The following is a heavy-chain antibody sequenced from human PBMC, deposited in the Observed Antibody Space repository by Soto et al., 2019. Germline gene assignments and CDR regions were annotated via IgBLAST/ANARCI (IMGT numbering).Heavy chain of an antibody. Sequence: GASVKVYCKASGYAFTSYDVNWVRQATGQGLEWMGRIIPILGIANYAQKFQGRVTITADKSTSTAYMELSSLRSEDTAVYYCARDGPIAARDDAFDIWGQGTMVTVSS. D-gene: IGHD6-6*01. CDR1: GYAFTSYD. J-gene: IGHJ3*02. V-gene: IGHV1-69*04. CDR3: ARDGPIAARDDAFDI. CDR2: IIPILGIA.